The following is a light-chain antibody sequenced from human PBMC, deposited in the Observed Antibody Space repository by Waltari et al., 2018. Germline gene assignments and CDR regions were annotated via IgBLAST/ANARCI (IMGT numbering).Light chain of an antibody. CDR1: QSISSN. CDR2: GAS. CDR3: QQYNNWPPDQT. J-gene: IGKJ1*01. V-gene: IGKV3D-15*01. Sequence: IVMTQSPATLSVFPGERATLSCRASQSISSNLAWYQQKPGQPPRPLLYGASTTATGILAGCTSGSCGVKYTLIINSLLSEDDAVDYCQQYNNWPPDQTFGQGTKVEIK.